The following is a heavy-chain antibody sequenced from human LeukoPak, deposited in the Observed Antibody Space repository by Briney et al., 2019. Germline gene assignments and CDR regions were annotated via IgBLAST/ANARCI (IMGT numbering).Heavy chain of an antibody. Sequence: ASVKVSCKASGYTFTSYYMHWVRHAPGQGLEWMGIINPSGGSTRYAQKFQGRVTITRDTATSTVYMELSSLRSEDTAVYHCARGEWELRVDYWGQGTLVTVSS. D-gene: IGHD1-26*01. CDR3: ARGEWELRVDY. J-gene: IGHJ4*02. V-gene: IGHV1-46*01. CDR2: INPSGGST. CDR1: GYTFTSYY.